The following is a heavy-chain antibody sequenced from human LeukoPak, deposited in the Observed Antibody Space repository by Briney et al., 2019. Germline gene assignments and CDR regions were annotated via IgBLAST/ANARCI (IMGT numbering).Heavy chain of an antibody. Sequence: GGSLRLSCAASGFTFSSYAMSWVRQAPGKGLEWVSAISVSGGSTYYADSVKGRFTISRDSSKNTLYLQMNSLRAEDEAVYYCAKGALSGYIAPDGWGQGTLVTVSS. D-gene: IGHD3-9*01. J-gene: IGHJ4*02. CDR1: GFTFSSYA. CDR3: AKGALSGYIAPDG. CDR2: ISVSGGST. V-gene: IGHV3-23*01.